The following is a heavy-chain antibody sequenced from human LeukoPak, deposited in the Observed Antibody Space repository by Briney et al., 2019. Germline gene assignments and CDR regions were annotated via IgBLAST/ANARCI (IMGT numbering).Heavy chain of an antibody. V-gene: IGHV3-9*01. CDR1: GFTFENYA. J-gene: IGHJ4*02. D-gene: IGHD3-22*01. CDR3: AKGPGWLLSKRYFGY. CDR2: ISWDSGNL. Sequence: GGSLRLSCAASGFTFENYAMHWVRQAPGRGLEWVSSISWDSGNLAYADSVRGRFSISRDNAKNSLYLQMSSLRAEDTALYYCAKGPGWLLSKRYFGYWGQGTLVIVSS.